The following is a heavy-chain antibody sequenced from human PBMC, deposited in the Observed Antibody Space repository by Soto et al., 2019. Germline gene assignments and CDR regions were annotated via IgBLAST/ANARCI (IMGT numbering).Heavy chain of an antibody. CDR2: INPNSGGT. CDR3: ARSRQWLASYFDY. V-gene: IGHV1-2*04. Sequence: GASVKVSCKASGYTFTGYYMHCVRQAPGQGLEWMGWINPNSGGTNYAQKFQGWVTMTRDTSISTAYMELSRLRSDDTAVYYCARSRQWLASYFDYWGQGTLVTVS. J-gene: IGHJ4*02. D-gene: IGHD6-19*01. CDR1: GYTFTGYY.